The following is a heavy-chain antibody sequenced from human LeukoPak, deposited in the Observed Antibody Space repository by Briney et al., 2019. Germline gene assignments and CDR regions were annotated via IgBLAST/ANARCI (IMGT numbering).Heavy chain of an antibody. CDR2: ISGSGGST. D-gene: IGHD6-13*01. Sequence: GGSLRLSCEASGFTFSSYAMSWVRQAPGKGLEWVSAISGSGGSTYYADSVKGRFTISRDNSKNTLYLQMNSLRAEDTAVYYCAKAGGYSSSWYGDYWGQGTLVTVSS. V-gene: IGHV3-23*01. J-gene: IGHJ4*02. CDR3: AKAGGYSSSWYGDY. CDR1: GFTFSSYA.